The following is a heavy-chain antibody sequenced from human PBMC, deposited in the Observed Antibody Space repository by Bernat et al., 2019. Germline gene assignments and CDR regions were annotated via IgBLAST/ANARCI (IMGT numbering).Heavy chain of an antibody. D-gene: IGHD3-10*01. CDR2: ISSSGSTI. CDR3: ASLSTPQYYYGSGSYLDY. Sequence: EVQLVESGGGLVQPGGSLRLSCAASGFTFSSYEMNWVRQAPGKGLEWVSYISSSGSTIYYADSVKGRFTISRDNAKNSLYLQMNSPRAEDTAVYYCASLSTPQYYYGSGSYLDYWGQGTLVTVSS. CDR1: GFTFSSYE. V-gene: IGHV3-48*03. J-gene: IGHJ4*02.